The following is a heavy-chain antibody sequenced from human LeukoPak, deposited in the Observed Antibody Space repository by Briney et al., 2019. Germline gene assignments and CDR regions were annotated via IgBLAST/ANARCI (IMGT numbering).Heavy chain of an antibody. Sequence: PGGSLRLSCAASGFTFSSYEMNWVRQAPGKGLEGVSYISSSGSNIYYADSVKGRFTISRDNAKISLYLKMNSPTAEDTSVCYCARARCSSTSCFRGYYGMDVWGQGTTVTVSS. CDR2: ISSSGSNI. V-gene: IGHV3-48*03. D-gene: IGHD2-2*01. J-gene: IGHJ6*02. CDR3: ARARCSSTSCFRGYYGMDV. CDR1: GFTFSSYE.